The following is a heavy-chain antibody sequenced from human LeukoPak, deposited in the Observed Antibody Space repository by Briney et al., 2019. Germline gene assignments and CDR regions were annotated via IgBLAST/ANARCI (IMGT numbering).Heavy chain of an antibody. D-gene: IGHD5-12*01. CDR3: ARGAPTTRIGAGRFDY. CDR1: GYSLTNYY. Sequence: ASVKVSCKAFGYSLTNYYVHWVRQAPGQGLEWMGDINPSGGSTSYAQKFQGRITVTRDTYTNTVYMDLSSLRSEDTATYYCARGAPTTRIGAGRFDYWGQGSLLTVAS. V-gene: IGHV1-46*01. CDR2: INPSGGST. J-gene: IGHJ4*02.